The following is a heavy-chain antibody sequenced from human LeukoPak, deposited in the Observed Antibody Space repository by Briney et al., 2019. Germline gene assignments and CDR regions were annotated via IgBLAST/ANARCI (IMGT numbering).Heavy chain of an antibody. J-gene: IGHJ6*03. CDR1: GGSFSGYY. CDR3: AKNFWSDRFYFYYMDV. D-gene: IGHD3-3*01. V-gene: IGHV4-34*01. CDR2: INHSGST. Sequence: SETLSLTCAVYGGSFSGYYWSWIRQPPGKGLEWIGEINHSGSTNYNPSLKSRVTISVDTSKNQFSLKLSSVTAADTAVYYCAKNFWSDRFYFYYMDVWGKGTTVTVSS.